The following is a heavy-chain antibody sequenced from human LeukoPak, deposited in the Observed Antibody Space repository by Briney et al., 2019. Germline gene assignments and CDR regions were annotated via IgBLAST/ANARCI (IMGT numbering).Heavy chain of an antibody. CDR1: GFTFRSYG. D-gene: IGHD2-2*01. Sequence: GGSLRLSCAASGFTFRSYGMSWVRQAPGKGLEWVSMFYSGGSTFYADSVKGRFTIARDSSKNTLYLQMNSLRAEDTAVYYCVTYQLLLYGFDYWGQGTLVTVSS. CDR3: VTYQLLLYGFDY. J-gene: IGHJ4*02. V-gene: IGHV3-66*01. CDR2: FYSGGST.